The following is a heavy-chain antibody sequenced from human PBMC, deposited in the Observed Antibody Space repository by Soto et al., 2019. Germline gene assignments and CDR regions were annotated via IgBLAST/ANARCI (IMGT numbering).Heavy chain of an antibody. CDR1: GDTFSNYG. CDR2: IIPMFGTT. V-gene: IGHV1-69*06. D-gene: IGHD3-3*01. CDR3: ARGSITVCGVAVGSLDV. Sequence: QEQLVQSGTEVKKPGSSLKVSCKTSGDTFSNYGISWVRHAPGQGLEWMGGIIPMFGTTNYAQKFQGRVTITADKSTRTAYMDWTSRRIEDTAVDYGARGSITVCGVAVGSLDVWGQGTTVTVSS. J-gene: IGHJ6*02.